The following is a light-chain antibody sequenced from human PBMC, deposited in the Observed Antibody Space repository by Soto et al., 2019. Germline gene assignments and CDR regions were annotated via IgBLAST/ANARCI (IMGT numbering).Light chain of an antibody. J-gene: IGLJ7*01. Sequence: QSALTQPASVSGSPGQSITISCTGTSSDVGGSNYVSWYQQHPGKAPKLMIYDVSNRPSGVSNRFSGSKSGNTASLTISGRQDEDEADYYCSSSTSSSSLYVFGAGTQLTVL. V-gene: IGLV2-14*01. CDR1: SSDVGGSNY. CDR3: SSSTSSSSLYV. CDR2: DVS.